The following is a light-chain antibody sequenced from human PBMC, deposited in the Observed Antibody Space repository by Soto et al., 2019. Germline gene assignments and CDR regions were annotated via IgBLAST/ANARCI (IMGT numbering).Light chain of an antibody. Sequence: QSALPQPASVSGSPGQSITISCTGTSSDVCGYNYVSWYQQHPGKAPKLMIYDVSNRPSGVSNRFSGSKSGNMASLTISGLQAEDEADYYCSSYTSSSTLVFGTGTKVTVL. V-gene: IGLV2-14*01. CDR1: SSDVCGYNY. CDR2: DVS. J-gene: IGLJ1*01. CDR3: SSYTSSSTLV.